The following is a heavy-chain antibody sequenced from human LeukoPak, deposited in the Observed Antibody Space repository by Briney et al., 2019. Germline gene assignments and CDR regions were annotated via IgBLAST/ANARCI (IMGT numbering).Heavy chain of an antibody. CDR3: ARSRTSSPYDKNLNF. Sequence: GGSLRLSCAASGFTFSSYTMSWVREAPGKGLDWVSSISSSINYIHHADSVKGRFTISRDDAQNSVYLQMNSLKDEDTAVYYCARSRTSSPYDKNLNFWGQGTLVIVSS. V-gene: IGHV3-21*01. CDR1: GFTFSSYT. J-gene: IGHJ4*02. CDR2: ISSSINYI. D-gene: IGHD1-1*01.